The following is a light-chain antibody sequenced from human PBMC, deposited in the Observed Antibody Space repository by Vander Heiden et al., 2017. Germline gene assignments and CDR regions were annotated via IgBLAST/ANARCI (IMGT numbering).Light chain of an antibody. V-gene: IGLV3-21*02. J-gene: IGLJ2*01. CDR1: TVGSKS. Sequence: SYVLTHPPSVSGAPGQTTRITCGGNTVGSKSVHRYQQKPGQAPVLVVYDDSDRPSGSPERFSGSNSGNTATLHISRVEAGDEADYYCQVWDSSSDHVVFGGGTKLTVL. CDR3: QVWDSSSDHVV. CDR2: DDS.